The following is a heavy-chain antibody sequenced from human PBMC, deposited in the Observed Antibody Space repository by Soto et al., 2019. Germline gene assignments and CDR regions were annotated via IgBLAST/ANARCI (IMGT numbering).Heavy chain of an antibody. V-gene: IGHV1-69*12. CDR3: AGDWNSSGFPNWFEP. D-gene: IGHD3-22*01. CDR2: INPIFGTA. J-gene: IGHJ5*02. Sequence: QVQLVQSGAEVKKPGSSVKVSCKASGDRFSSYVISWVRQAPGQGLEWMGGINPIFGTANYAQKFQGRLTMTADDSTSTAYMELSSLRSGDTAGYYCAGDWNSSGFPNWFEPWGQGTLVTVSS. CDR1: GDRFSSYV.